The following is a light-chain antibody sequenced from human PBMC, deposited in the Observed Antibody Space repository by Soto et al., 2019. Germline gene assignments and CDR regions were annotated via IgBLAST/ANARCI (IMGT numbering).Light chain of an antibody. V-gene: IGKV3-11*01. CDR2: DAS. CDR1: QTVSSY. CDR3: QQRSNWPPIT. J-gene: IGKJ5*01. Sequence: EVVLTQSPGTLSLSPGERGTLSCRSSQTVSSYLAWYQQKPGQAPRLLIYDASNRVTGIPARFSGSGSGTDFTLTISSLEPEDFAVYYCQQRSNWPPITFGQGTLLEN.